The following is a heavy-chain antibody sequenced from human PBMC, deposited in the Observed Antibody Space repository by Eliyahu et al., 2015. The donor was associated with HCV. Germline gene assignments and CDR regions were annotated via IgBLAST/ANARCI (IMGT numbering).Heavy chain of an antibody. Sequence: QVQLVQSGAEVKKPGASVKVSCKASGYTFTXYYMHWVRQAPGQGLEWMGIINPSGGSTSYAXKFQGRVTMTRDTSTSTVYMELSSLRSEDTAVYYCARYNYYYDSSGYYGLDYWGQGTLVTVSS. CDR1: GYTFTXYY. J-gene: IGHJ4*02. CDR3: ARYNYYYDSSGYYGLDY. D-gene: IGHD3-22*01. CDR2: INPSGGST. V-gene: IGHV1-46*01.